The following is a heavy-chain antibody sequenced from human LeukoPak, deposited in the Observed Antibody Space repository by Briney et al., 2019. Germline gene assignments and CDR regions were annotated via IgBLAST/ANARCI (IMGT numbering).Heavy chain of an antibody. CDR2: IYSGGNT. Sequence: PGGSLRLSCAASGFTVSDNYMSWVRQAPGKGLEWVSVIYSGGNTYYADSVKGRFSISRDKSKITLYLQMNSLRAEDTAVYYCARDLSGNSGRPYGFDIWGQGTMVTVSS. D-gene: IGHD1-26*01. V-gene: IGHV3-53*01. J-gene: IGHJ3*02. CDR3: ARDLSGNSGRPYGFDI. CDR1: GFTVSDNY.